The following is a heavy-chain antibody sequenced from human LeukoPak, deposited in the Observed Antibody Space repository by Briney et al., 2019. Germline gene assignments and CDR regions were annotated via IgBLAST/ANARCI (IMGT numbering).Heavy chain of an antibody. CDR2: ISGSDGRL. D-gene: IGHD1-14*01. V-gene: IGHV3-23*01. CDR3: AKESPYRAPTRTYYFDY. CDR1: GFTFSSYA. Sequence: GGSLRLSCAASGFTFSSYAMSWVRQAPGKGLGWASAISGSDGRLFYADSVKGRFTISRDNSKSTLHLQMNSLRAEDTAVYYCAKESPYRAPTRTYYFDYWGQGTLVTVSS. J-gene: IGHJ4*02.